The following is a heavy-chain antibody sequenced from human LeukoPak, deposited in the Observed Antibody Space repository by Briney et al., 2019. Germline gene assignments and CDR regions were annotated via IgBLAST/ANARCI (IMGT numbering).Heavy chain of an antibody. CDR3: AKAFGNSDDYYYYMDV. CDR2: ISGSAGSA. J-gene: IGHJ6*03. V-gene: IGHV3-23*01. Sequence: GGSLRLSCAASGFTFSSYAMRWVRQAPGMGLQWVSTISGSAGSAYYADSVRGRFTISRDNSKNTLSLRMNSLRAEDTAIYYCAKAFGNSDDYYYYMDVWGKGTTVTVSS. CDR1: GFTFSSYA. D-gene: IGHD4-23*01.